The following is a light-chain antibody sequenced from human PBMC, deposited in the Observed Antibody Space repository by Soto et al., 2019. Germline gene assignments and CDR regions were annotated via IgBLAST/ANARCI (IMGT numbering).Light chain of an antibody. Sequence: DIVLTQSPGTLSLSPGERATLSCRASQSVGNNYLAWYQQKPGQAPRLLIYDASSRATGLPDRFSGNGSGTDFTLTIARLEPEDFAVYYWQQCASSPRTFGQGTKVEIK. CDR2: DAS. J-gene: IGKJ1*01. V-gene: IGKV3-20*01. CDR1: QSVGNNY. CDR3: QQCASSPRT.